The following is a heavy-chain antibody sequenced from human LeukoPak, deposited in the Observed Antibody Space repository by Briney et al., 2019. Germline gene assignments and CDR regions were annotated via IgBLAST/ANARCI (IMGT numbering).Heavy chain of an antibody. CDR3: ARDRGYSSSWYGSWFDP. D-gene: IGHD6-13*01. CDR1: GGSISSYY. CDR2: IYYSGST. V-gene: IGHV4-59*12. Sequence: SETLSLTCTVSGGSISSYYWNWIRQPPGKGLEWIGYIYYSGSTNYNPSLKSRVTISVDTSKNQFPLKLSSVTAADTAVYYCARDRGYSSSWYGSWFDPWGQGTLVTVSS. J-gene: IGHJ5*02.